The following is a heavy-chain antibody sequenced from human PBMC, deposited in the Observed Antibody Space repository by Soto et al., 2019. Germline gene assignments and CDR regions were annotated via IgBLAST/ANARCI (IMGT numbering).Heavy chain of an antibody. D-gene: IGHD3-10*01. V-gene: IGHV1-8*01. CDR1: GYTFTSYD. CDR2: MNPNSGNT. CDR3: ARVRRINMVRGWFDP. J-gene: IGHJ5*02. Sequence: QVQLVQSGAEVKKPGASVKVSCKASGYTFTSYDINWVRQATGQGLEWMGWMNPNSGNTGYAQKFQGRVTMNRNTSISTAYMELSSLRYEDTAVYYCARVRRINMVRGWFDPWGQGTLVTVSS.